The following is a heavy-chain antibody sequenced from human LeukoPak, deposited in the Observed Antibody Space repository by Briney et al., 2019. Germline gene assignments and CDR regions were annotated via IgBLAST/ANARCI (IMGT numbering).Heavy chain of an antibody. D-gene: IGHD6-6*01. J-gene: IGHJ5*02. CDR1: GFSISSHS. CDR3: AKSLAASVDWFDP. CDR2: ISSNSKST. Sequence: GGSLGLSCAASGFSISSHSMNWVRQAPGKGLEWVSSISSNSKSTYYADSVKGRFTISRDNAKNSLFLQMNSLRAEDTAVYYCAKSLAASVDWFDPWGQGTLVTVCS. V-gene: IGHV3-21*01.